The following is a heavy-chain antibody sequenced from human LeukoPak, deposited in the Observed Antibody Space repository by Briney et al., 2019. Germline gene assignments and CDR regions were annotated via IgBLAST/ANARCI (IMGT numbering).Heavy chain of an antibody. V-gene: IGHV3-30*18. CDR1: GFTFSSYD. D-gene: IGHD3-22*01. Sequence: GTSLRLSCAASGFTFSSYDMHWVRQAPGKGLEWVAVMSYDGNNKDYVESVKGRFTISRDNSKNTLYLQMNSLRAEDTAVYYCAKEWDLKRSGYYGGPDIQFDYWGQGTLVTVSS. CDR2: MSYDGNNK. J-gene: IGHJ4*02. CDR3: AKEWDLKRSGYYGGPDIQFDY.